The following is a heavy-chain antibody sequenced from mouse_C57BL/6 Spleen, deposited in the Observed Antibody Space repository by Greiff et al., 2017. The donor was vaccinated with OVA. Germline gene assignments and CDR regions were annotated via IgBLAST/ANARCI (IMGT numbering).Heavy chain of an antibody. CDR3: ASDGDSLYAMDY. J-gene: IGHJ4*01. Sequence: QVQLQQSGAELVKPGASVKISCKASGYAFSSYWMNWVKQRPGKGLEWIGQIYPGDGDTNYNGKFKGKATLTADKSSSTAYMQLSSLTSEDSAVYVCASDGDSLYAMDYWGQGTSVTVSS. D-gene: IGHD2-13*01. CDR1: GYAFSSYW. CDR2: IYPGDGDT. V-gene: IGHV1-80*01.